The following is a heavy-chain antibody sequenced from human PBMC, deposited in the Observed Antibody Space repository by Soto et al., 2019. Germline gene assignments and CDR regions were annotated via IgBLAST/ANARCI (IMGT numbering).Heavy chain of an antibody. CDR1: GFTFSSYS. J-gene: IGHJ6*02. CDR2: ISSSSSYI. Sequence: GSLRVSCAASGFTFSSYSMNWVRQAPGKGLEWVSSISSSSSYIYYADSVKGRFTISRDNAKNSLYLQMNSLRAEDTAVYYCARDHLFNYYYYGMDVWGQGTTVTVSS. CDR3: ARDHLFNYYYYGMDV. V-gene: IGHV3-21*01.